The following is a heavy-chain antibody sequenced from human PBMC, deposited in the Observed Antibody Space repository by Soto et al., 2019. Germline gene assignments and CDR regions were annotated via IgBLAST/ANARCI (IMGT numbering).Heavy chain of an antibody. CDR1: GFTFSSYA. D-gene: IGHD2-2*01. Sequence: GGALRLSCAASGFTFSSYAISSARQAPEKGREWGSAISGSGGSTYYADSAKGRFTISRDNPKNTLYLQMNSLRAEDTAVYYSAKSRPAVGDYYYGMDVWGQGTTVTVSS. V-gene: IGHV3-23*01. CDR3: AKSRPAVGDYYYGMDV. CDR2: ISGSGGST. J-gene: IGHJ6*02.